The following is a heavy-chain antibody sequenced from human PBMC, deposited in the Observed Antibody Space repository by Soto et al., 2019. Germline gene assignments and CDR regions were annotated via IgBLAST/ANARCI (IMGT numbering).Heavy chain of an antibody. J-gene: IGHJ4*02. D-gene: IGHD4-17*01. CDR2: ISSSSSTI. CDR3: ARDSFLKYYGDYARYYFDY. Sequence: GGSLRLSCAASGFTFSSHNMNWVRQAPGKGLEWVSYISSSSSTIYYADSVKGRFIISRDNAKNSLYLQMNSLRAEDTALYYCARDSFLKYYGDYARYYFDYWGQGTLVTVSS. CDR1: GFTFSSHN. V-gene: IGHV3-48*01.